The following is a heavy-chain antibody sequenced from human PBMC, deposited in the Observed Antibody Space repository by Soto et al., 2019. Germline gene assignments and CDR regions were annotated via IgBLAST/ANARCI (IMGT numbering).Heavy chain of an antibody. D-gene: IGHD1-26*01. Sequence: ASVKVSCKASGYTFTGYDMHWVRQAPGQGLEWMGIINPSGGSTSYAQKFQGRVTMTRDTSTSTVYMELSSLRSEDTAVYYCARDGAVGATRRYYYYGMDVWGQGTTVTAP. V-gene: IGHV1-46*01. CDR3: ARDGAVGATRRYYYYGMDV. J-gene: IGHJ6*02. CDR2: INPSGGST. CDR1: GYTFTGYD.